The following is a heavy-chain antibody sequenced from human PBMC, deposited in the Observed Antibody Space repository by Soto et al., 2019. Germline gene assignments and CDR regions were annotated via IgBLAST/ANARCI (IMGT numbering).Heavy chain of an antibody. V-gene: IGHV4-34*01. D-gene: IGHD2-15*01. J-gene: IGHJ5*02. CDR3: ARLPGYCSGGSCYSRKKNWFDP. CDR2: INHSGST. Sequence: QVQLQQWGAGLLKPSETLSLTCAVYGGSFSGYYWSWIRQPPGKGLEWIGEINHSGSTNYNPSPKSRVPISVDTSKNQFSLKLSSVTAADTAVYYCARLPGYCSGGSCYSRKKNWFDPWGQGTLVTVSS. CDR1: GGSFSGYY.